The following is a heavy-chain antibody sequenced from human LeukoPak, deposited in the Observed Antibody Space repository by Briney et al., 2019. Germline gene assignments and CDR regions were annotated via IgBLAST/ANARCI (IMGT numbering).Heavy chain of an antibody. CDR3: AKVPLVTAFKYFDY. V-gene: IGHV3-23*01. J-gene: IGHJ4*02. Sequence: GTLRLSCAASGFTFSSYGMSWVRQAPGKGLEWVSAISSSGGSTYYADSVKGRFTISRDNSKNTLYLQMNSLRAEDTAVYYCAKVPLVTAFKYFDYWGQGTLVTVSS. D-gene: IGHD2-21*02. CDR1: GFTFSSYG. CDR2: ISSSGGST.